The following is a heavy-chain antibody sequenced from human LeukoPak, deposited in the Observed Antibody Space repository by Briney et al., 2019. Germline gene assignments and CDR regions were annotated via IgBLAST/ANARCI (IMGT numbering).Heavy chain of an antibody. V-gene: IGHV4-31*03. Sequence: SQTLSLTCTVSGGSISSGGFYWSWIRQLPGKGLEWIGYIHYSGSTYYNPSLKSRVTISVGTSKKKLSLRLSSVTGADTAVYFCARAYPPNYYYYGVDVWGQGTTVTVSS. D-gene: IGHD2-21*01. CDR2: IHYSGST. J-gene: IGHJ6*02. CDR3: ARAYPPNYYYYGVDV. CDR1: GGSISSGGFY.